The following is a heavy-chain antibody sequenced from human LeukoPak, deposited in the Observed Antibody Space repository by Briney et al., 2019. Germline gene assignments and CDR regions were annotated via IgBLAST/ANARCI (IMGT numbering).Heavy chain of an antibody. D-gene: IGHD4/OR15-4a*01. CDR1: GGSISSYY. CDR3: ARMNETPGAGEAFDI. Sequence: PSETLSLTCTVSGGSISSYYWSWIRQPPGKGLEWIGYIYYSGSTNYNPSLKSRVTISVDTSKNQFSLKLSSVTAADTAVYYCARMNETPGAGEAFDIWGQGTMVTVSS. CDR2: IYYSGST. V-gene: IGHV4-59*01. J-gene: IGHJ3*02.